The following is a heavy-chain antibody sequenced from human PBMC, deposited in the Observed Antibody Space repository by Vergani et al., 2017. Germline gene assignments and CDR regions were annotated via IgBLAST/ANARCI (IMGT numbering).Heavy chain of an antibody. CDR1: GFTFSDYY. J-gene: IGHJ6*02. CDR2: ISSSSSYT. CDR3: ARGCSTTGSTRSIGRYYYYGMDV. V-gene: IGHV3-11*05. D-gene: IGHD1-1*01. Sequence: QVQLVESGGGLVKPGGSLRLSCAASGFTFSDYYMSWLRQAPGKGLEWVSYISSSSSYTNYADSVTGRFTISRDNAKNSLYLQMNSLRAEDTAVYYCARGCSTTGSTRSIGRYYYYGMDVWGQGTTVTVSS.